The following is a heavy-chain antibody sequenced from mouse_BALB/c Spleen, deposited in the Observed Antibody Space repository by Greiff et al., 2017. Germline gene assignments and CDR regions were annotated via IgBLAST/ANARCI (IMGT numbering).Heavy chain of an antibody. CDR1: GYSITSDYA. V-gene: IGHV3-2*02. CDR3: ARRNGYEDNYAMDY. Sequence: DVKLQESGPGLVKPSQSLSLTCTVTGYSITSDYAWNWIRQFPGNKLEWMGYISYSGSTSYNPSLKSRISITRDTSKNQFFLQLNSVTTEDTATYYCARRNGYEDNYAMDYWGQGTSVTVSS. CDR2: ISYSGST. D-gene: IGHD2-2*01. J-gene: IGHJ4*01.